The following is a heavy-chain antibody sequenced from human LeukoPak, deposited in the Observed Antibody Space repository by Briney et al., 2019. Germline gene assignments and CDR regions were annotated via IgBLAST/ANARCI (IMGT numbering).Heavy chain of an antibody. CDR1: GGSFSGYY. J-gene: IGHJ6*04. CDR3: ARVVYGSGSRYGMDV. D-gene: IGHD3-10*01. V-gene: IGHV4-34*01. Sequence: PSETLSLTCAVYGGSFSGYYWSWIRQPPGKGLEWIGEINHSGSTNYNPSLKSRVTISVDTCKNQFSLKLSSVTAADTAVYYCARVVYGSGSRYGMDVWGKGTTVTVSS. CDR2: INHSGST.